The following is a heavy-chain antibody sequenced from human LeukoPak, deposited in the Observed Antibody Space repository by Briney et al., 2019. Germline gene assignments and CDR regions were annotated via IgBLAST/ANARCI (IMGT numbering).Heavy chain of an antibody. J-gene: IGHJ2*01. CDR3: ARGGGSYYRYFDL. V-gene: IGHV4-31*03. Sequence: PSETLSLTCTVSGGSISSGGYYWSWIRQHPGKGLEWIGYIYYSGSTYYNPSLKSRVTISVDTSKNQFSLKLSSVTAADTAVYYCARGGGSYYRYFDLWGRGTLVTVSS. CDR2: IYYSGST. D-gene: IGHD1-26*01. CDR1: GGSISSGGYY.